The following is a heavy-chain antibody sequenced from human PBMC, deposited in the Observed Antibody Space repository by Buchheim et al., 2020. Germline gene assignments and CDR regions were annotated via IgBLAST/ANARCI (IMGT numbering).Heavy chain of an antibody. Sequence: QVQLQQWGAGLLKPSETLSLTCAVYGGSFSGYYWSWIRQPPGKGLEWIGEINHSGSTNYNPSLKSRVTISVDTSENQFSLKLSSVTAADTAVYYCARGQDYGIYFDYWGQGTL. V-gene: IGHV4-34*01. CDR2: INHSGST. CDR3: ARGQDYGIYFDY. CDR1: GGSFSGYY. D-gene: IGHD4/OR15-4a*01. J-gene: IGHJ4*02.